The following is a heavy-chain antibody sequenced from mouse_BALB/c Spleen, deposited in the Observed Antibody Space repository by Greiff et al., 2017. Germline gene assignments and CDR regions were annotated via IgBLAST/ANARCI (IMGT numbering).Heavy chain of an antibody. D-gene: IGHD2-10*02. J-gene: IGHJ4*01. CDR1: GYAFSSYW. CDR3: AREEGYGNFAMDD. CDR2: IYPGDGDT. V-gene: IGHV1-80*01. Sequence: QVQLQQSGAELVRPGSSVKISCKASGYAFSSYWMNWVKQRPGQGLEWIGQIYPGDGDTNYNGKFKGEATLTADKSSSTAYMQLSSLTSEDSAVYFCAREEGYGNFAMDDWGQGTSVTVSS.